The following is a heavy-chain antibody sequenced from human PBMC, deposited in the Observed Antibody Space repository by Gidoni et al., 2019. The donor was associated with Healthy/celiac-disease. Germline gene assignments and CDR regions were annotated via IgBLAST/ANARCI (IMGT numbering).Heavy chain of an antibody. Sequence: EVQLVESGGGLVKPGWSLRLSCAASGFTFCSYIVNWVRQAPGKGLEWVSSISSSSSYIYYADSVKGRFTISRDNAKNSLYLQMNSLRAEDTAVYYCARDLYCSSTSCPFDYWGQGTLVTVSS. J-gene: IGHJ4*02. CDR2: ISSSSSYI. V-gene: IGHV3-21*01. D-gene: IGHD2-2*01. CDR3: ARDLYCSSTSCPFDY. CDR1: GFTFCSYI.